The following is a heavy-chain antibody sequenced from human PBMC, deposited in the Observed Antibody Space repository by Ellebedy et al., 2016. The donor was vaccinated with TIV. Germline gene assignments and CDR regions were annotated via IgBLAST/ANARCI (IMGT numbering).Heavy chain of an antibody. CDR1: GFTFSSYS. Sequence: GGSLRLSXAASGFTFSSYSMNWVRQAPGKGLEWVSSISSSSSYIYYADSVKGRFTISRDNAKNSLYLQMNSLRAEDTAVYYCAILYIPDGMDVWGQGTTVTVSS. CDR2: ISSSSSYI. D-gene: IGHD4-11*01. CDR3: AILYIPDGMDV. J-gene: IGHJ6*02. V-gene: IGHV3-21*01.